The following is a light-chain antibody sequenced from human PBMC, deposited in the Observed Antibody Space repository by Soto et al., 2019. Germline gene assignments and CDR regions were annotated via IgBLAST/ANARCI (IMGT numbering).Light chain of an antibody. CDR2: GAS. CDR1: QSVSSN. V-gene: IGKV3-15*01. J-gene: IGKJ1*01. Sequence: EIVMTQSPASLSVSPGERATLSCRASQSVSSNLAWYQQKPGQAPRLLISGASIRATGIPASFSGSGSGTEFTLTISSLQSEDFAVYYCQQYNNWSRTFGQGTKVAIK. CDR3: QQYNNWSRT.